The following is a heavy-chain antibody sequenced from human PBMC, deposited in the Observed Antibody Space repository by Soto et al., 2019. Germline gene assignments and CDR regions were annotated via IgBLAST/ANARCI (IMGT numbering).Heavy chain of an antibody. Sequence: SETLSLTCTVSAGSISSYYWSWIRQPAGKGLEWIGRIYTSGSTNYNPSLKSRVTMSVDTSKNQFSLKLSSVTAADTAVYYWAREFKFQRCELLRYFDYWGQGTLVTVSS. CDR2: IYTSGST. V-gene: IGHV4-4*07. CDR1: AGSISSYY. D-gene: IGHD1-26*01. CDR3: AREFKFQRCELLRYFDY. J-gene: IGHJ4*02.